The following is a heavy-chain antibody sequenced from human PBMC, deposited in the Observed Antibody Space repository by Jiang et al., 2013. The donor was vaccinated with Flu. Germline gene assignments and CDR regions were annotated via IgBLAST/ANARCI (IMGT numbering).Heavy chain of an antibody. D-gene: IGHD3-3*01. CDR2: IRSDGSNK. Sequence: GLVWVAFIRSDGSNKYYADSVKGRFTISRDDSKNTLYLQMNSLRAEDTAVYYCAKVGLAGVANWGQGTLVTVSS. J-gene: IGHJ4*02. CDR3: AKVGLAGVAN. V-gene: IGHV3-30*02.